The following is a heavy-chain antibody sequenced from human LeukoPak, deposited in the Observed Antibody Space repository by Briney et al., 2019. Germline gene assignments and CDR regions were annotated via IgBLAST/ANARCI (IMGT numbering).Heavy chain of an antibody. Sequence: SETLSLTCAVYGGSFSGYYWSWIRQPPGKGLEWIGEINHRGSTNYNPSLKSRVTIPVDTTKNQLPPKLRSVTPANTARDYVSRFSGYSYGYGSVAFDYWGQGTLVTVSS. CDR2: INHRGST. CDR1: GGSFSGYY. CDR3: SRFSGYSYGYGSVAFDY. D-gene: IGHD5-18*01. V-gene: IGHV4-34*01. J-gene: IGHJ4*02.